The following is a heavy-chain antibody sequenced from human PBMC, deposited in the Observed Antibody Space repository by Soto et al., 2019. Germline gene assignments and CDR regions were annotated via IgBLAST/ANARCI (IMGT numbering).Heavy chain of an antibody. CDR2: INAGNGNT. V-gene: IGHV1-3*01. CDR1: GYTFTSYA. CDR3: ARVIGGSYYFDY. Sequence: QVQLVQSGAEVKKPGASVKVSCKASGYTFTSYAMHWVRQAPGQRLEWMGWINAGNGNTKYSQKFQGRVTITRDTSASTAYMELSSLRSEDTAVYYCARVIGGSYYFDYWGQGTLVTVSS. D-gene: IGHD3-16*02. J-gene: IGHJ4*02.